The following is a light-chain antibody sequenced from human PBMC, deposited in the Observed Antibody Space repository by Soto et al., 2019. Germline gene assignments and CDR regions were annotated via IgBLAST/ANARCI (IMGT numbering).Light chain of an antibody. CDR3: TSYTSSSSVV. CDR2: EVS. V-gene: IGLV2-14*01. Sequence: QSALTQPASVSGSPGQSITISCTGTGSDIGGYNYVSWYQQHPGKAPKVMIYEVSNRPSGVSKRFSASKSGNTASLTISGLQAEDEADYYCTSYTSSSSVVFGGGTKLTVL. J-gene: IGLJ2*01. CDR1: GSDIGGYNY.